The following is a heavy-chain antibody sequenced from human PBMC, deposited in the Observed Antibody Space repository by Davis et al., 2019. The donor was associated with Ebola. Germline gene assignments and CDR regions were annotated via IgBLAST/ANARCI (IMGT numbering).Heavy chain of an antibody. J-gene: IGHJ4*02. Sequence: ETLSLTCAVSGGFVSSGGYSWSWVRQAPGKGLEWVANIKQDGSEKYYVDSVKGRFTISRDNAKNSLYLQMNSLRAEDTAVYYCARDSDSSGWYFVLDYWGQGTLVTVSS. CDR3: ARDSDSSGWYFVLDY. CDR2: IKQDGSEK. V-gene: IGHV3-7*03. CDR1: GGFVSSGGYS. D-gene: IGHD6-19*01.